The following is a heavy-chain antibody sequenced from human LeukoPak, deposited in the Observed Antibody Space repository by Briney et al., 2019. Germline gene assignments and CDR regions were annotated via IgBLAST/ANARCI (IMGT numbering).Heavy chain of an antibody. CDR1: GYTFTSYD. D-gene: IGHD3-3*01. J-gene: IGHJ3*02. Sequence: ASVKVSCKASGYTFTSYDINWVRQATGQGLEWMGWMNPNSGNTGYAQKFQGRVTITRNTSISTAYMEPSSLRSEDTAVYYCARSSFWSGYAFDIWGQGTMVTVSS. CDR2: MNPNSGNT. V-gene: IGHV1-8*03. CDR3: ARSSFWSGYAFDI.